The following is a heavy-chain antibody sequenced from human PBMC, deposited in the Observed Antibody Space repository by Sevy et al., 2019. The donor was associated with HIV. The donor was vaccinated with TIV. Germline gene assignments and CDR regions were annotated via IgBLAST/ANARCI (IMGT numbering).Heavy chain of an antibody. D-gene: IGHD6-6*01. J-gene: IGHJ4*02. CDR1: GFTFSSYA. CDR3: AKDASISKYFDY. CDR2: ISGSGGST. V-gene: IGHV3-23*01. Sequence: GGSLRLSCAASGFTFSSYAMSWVRQAPGKGLEWVSAISGSGGSTYYADTVKGRFTISRGNSKNTLYLQMNSLRAEETAVYYCAKDASISKYFDYWGQGTLVTVSS.